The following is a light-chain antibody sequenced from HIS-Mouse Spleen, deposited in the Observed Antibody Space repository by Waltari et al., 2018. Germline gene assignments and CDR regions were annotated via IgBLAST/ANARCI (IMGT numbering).Light chain of an antibody. J-gene: IGLJ3*02. CDR1: ALPKKS. CDR2: EDS. CDR3: YSTDSSGNHSV. V-gene: IGLV3-10*01. Sequence: SYELTQPPSVSVSPGQTARITRSGDALPKKSAYWYQQKSGQAPVLVIYEDSKRPSGIPERFSGSSSGTMATLTISGAQVEDEADYYCYSTDSSGNHSVFGGGTKLTVL.